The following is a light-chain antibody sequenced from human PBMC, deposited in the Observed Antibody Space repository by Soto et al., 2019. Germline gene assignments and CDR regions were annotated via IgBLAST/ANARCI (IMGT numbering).Light chain of an antibody. CDR2: AFS. Sequence: QSVLTQPASVYWSPGQSITISCTATSSDLGFYDYVSWYQQRPAKAPKLVIYAFSHRPSGVSNRFSGSKSGNTASLTISGLQAEDEADYYCRSYMTNIVVFGGGTKLTVL. J-gene: IGLJ2*01. CDR1: SSDLGFYDY. V-gene: IGLV2-14*03. CDR3: RSYMTNIVV.